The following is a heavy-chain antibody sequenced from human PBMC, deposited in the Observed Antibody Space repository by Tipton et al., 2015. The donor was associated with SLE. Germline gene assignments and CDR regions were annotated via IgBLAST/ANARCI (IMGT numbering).Heavy chain of an antibody. CDR3: AQPARGKSSWSPYYYYYGMDV. V-gene: IGHV3-23*01. J-gene: IGHJ6*02. Sequence: SLRLSCATSGFTFSSHAMNWVRQAPGKGLEWVSAISGSAASTYYADSVKGRFTISRDNSKNTLYLQMNSLRAEDTAIYYCAQPARGKSSWSPYYYYYGMDVWGQGTTVTVSS. D-gene: IGHD6-19*01. CDR2: ISGSAAST. CDR1: GFTFSSHA.